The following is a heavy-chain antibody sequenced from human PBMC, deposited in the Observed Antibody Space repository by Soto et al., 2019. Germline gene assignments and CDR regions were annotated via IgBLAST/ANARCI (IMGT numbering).Heavy chain of an antibody. D-gene: IGHD3-3*01. V-gene: IGHV4-39*01. CDR3: ANNWAEWTQYYGMDV. J-gene: IGHJ6*02. CDR1: GGSISSSSYY. Sequence: SETRSLTCPVSGGSISSSSYYWGWVRQAAGKGLEWIGSIYYSGSTYYNPSLKSRVTISVDTSKNQFSLKLSSVTAADTAVYYCANNWAEWTQYYGMDVWGQGTTV. CDR2: IYYSGST.